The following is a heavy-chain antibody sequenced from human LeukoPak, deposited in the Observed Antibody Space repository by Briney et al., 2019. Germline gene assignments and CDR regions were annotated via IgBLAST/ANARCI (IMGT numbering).Heavy chain of an antibody. J-gene: IGHJ4*02. CDR3: AKDSSGYTYGYGNY. D-gene: IGHD5-18*01. CDR2: IRLDGSNK. CDR1: GLTFSSYG. Sequence: GGSLRLSCAGSGLTFSSYGMHWVRQAPGKGLEWVAFIRLDGSNKYYGDSVKGRFTISRDNSKNTLYLQMNSLRPEDTAVYYCAKDSSGYTYGYGNYWGQGTLVTVSS. V-gene: IGHV3-30*02.